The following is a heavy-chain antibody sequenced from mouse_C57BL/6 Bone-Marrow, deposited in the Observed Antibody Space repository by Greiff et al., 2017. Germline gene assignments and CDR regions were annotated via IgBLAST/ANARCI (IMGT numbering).Heavy chain of an antibody. CDR3: ARVPDDGHFHLRGRFAY. CDR2: ISDGGSYT. Sequence: EVQLQESGGGLVKPGGSLKLSCAASGFTFSSYAMSWVRQTPEKRLEWVATISDGGSYTYYPDNVKGRFTISRDNAKNNLYLQMSHLKSEDTAMYYCARVPDDGHFHLRGRFAYWGQGTLVTVSA. CDR1: GFTFSSYA. V-gene: IGHV5-4*01. D-gene: IGHD2-3*01. J-gene: IGHJ3*01.